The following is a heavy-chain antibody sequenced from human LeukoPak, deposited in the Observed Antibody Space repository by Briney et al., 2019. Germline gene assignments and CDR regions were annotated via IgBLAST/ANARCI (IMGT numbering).Heavy chain of an antibody. CDR3: ARDAYYYGSGSYQANWFDP. CDR2: IYSGGST. V-gene: IGHV3-53*05. J-gene: IGHJ5*02. D-gene: IGHD3-10*01. Sequence: PGGSLRLSCAASGFTVSSNYMSWVRQAPGKGLEWVSVIYSGGSTYYADSVKGRFTISRDNSKNTLYLQMNSLRAEDTAVYYCARDAYYYGSGSYQANWFDPWGQGTLVTVSS. CDR1: GFTVSSNY.